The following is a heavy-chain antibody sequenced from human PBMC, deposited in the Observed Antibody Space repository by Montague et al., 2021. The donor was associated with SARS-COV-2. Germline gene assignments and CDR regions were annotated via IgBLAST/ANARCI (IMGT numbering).Heavy chain of an antibody. D-gene: IGHD2-15*01. CDR1: GFNLYDFA. J-gene: IGHJ6*02. V-gene: IGHV3-9*01. CDR2: ISWNSDNM. CDR3: AKGGQVVMDI. Sequence: SLRLSFAASGFNLYDFAMHWVRQAPGKGLEWVSFISWNSDNMGYADSVRGRFTISRDNAKNSLFLQMNNLRPEDTALYYCAKGGQVVMDIWGQGTTVTVSS.